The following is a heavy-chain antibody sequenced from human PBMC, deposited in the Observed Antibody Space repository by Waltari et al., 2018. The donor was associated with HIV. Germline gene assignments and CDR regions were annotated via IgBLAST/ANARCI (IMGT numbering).Heavy chain of an antibody. Sequence: QVQLQESGPGLVKPSETLSLTCTVSGGSISSYYWSWIRQPPGKGLEWIGYIYYSGSTNYNPSLKSRVTISVDTSKNQFSLKLSSVTAADTAVYYCARDRKQQDFDYWGQGTLVTVSS. V-gene: IGHV4-59*01. CDR2: IYYSGST. CDR1: GGSISSYY. CDR3: ARDRKQQDFDY. J-gene: IGHJ4*02. D-gene: IGHD6-13*01.